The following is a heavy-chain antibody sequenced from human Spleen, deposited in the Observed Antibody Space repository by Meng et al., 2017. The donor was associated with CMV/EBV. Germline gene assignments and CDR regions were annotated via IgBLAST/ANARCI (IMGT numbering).Heavy chain of an antibody. Sequence: GESLKISCAASGFTFSSYAMSWVRQAPGKGLEWVSSISSSSSYIYYADSVKGRFTISRDNAKNSLYLQMNSLRAEDTAVYYCARVARYYYGMDVWGQGTTVTVSS. J-gene: IGHJ6*02. CDR3: ARVARYYYGMDV. CDR2: ISSSSSYI. V-gene: IGHV3-21*01. CDR1: GFTFSSYA.